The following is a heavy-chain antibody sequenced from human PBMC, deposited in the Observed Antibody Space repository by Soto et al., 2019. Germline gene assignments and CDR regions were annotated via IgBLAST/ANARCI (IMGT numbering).Heavy chain of an antibody. CDR1: GFSLSTNGVG. D-gene: IGHD3-16*02. V-gene: IGHV2-5*02. CDR3: VYRYWGFFDY. J-gene: IGHJ4*02. CDR2: IYWDDDK. Sequence: QITLKESGPTLVKPTQTLTLTCTFSGFSLSTNGVGVGWIRQPPGKALEWLALIYWDDDKRDSPSLKSRLTIXMDTSKNQVALTMTNMDPVDTATYYCVYRYWGFFDYWGQGTLVTVSS.